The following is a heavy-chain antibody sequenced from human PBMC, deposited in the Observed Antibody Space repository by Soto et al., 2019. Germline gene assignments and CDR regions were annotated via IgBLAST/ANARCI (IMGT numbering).Heavy chain of an antibody. Sequence: EVQLLESGGGLVQPGGSLRLSCAASGFTFSSYAMSWVRQAPGKGLEWVTAISGSGGSTYYADSVKGRFTISRDNSKNSLYLQMNSLRAEDTAVYYCAKVQATMVRGVIRDAFDIWGQGTMVTVSS. J-gene: IGHJ3*02. CDR2: ISGSGGST. CDR1: GFTFSSYA. V-gene: IGHV3-23*01. CDR3: AKVQATMVRGVIRDAFDI. D-gene: IGHD3-10*01.